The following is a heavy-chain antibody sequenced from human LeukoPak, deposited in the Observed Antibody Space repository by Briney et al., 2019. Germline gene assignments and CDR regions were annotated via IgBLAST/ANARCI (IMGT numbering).Heavy chain of an antibody. D-gene: IGHD6-6*01. CDR2: ISSSSTYM. Sequence: PGGSLRLSCAASGFTFSTYSMNWVRQAPGKGLEWVSFISSSSTYMYYADSVKGRFTISRDNAKNSLYLQMNSLRAEDTAVYYCARRKLVRRNWFDPWGQGTLVTVSS. CDR1: GFTFSTYS. J-gene: IGHJ5*02. V-gene: IGHV3-21*01. CDR3: ARRKLVRRNWFDP.